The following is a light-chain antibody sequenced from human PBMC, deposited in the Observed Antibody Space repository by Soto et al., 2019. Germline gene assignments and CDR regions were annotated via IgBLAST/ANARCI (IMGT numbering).Light chain of an antibody. CDR3: CSCAGTGTWV. CDR1: SSDIGSY. CDR2: EGS. V-gene: IGLV2-23*01. J-gene: IGLJ3*02. Sequence: QSALTQPASVSGSPGQSITISCTGTSSDIGSYVYWYQQHPGKAPKLMIYEGSKWPSGVSNRFSGSKSGNTASLTISGLQAEDEADYYCCSCAGTGTWVFGGGTKLTDL.